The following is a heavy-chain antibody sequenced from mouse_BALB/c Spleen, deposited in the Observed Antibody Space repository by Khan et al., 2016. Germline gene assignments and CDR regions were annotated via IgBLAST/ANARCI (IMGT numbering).Heavy chain of an antibody. Sequence: EVELVESGGGLVQPGGSRKLSCAASGFTFSRFGMHWVRQAPEKGLEWVAYISSGSSPLYYADTLKGRFTISRDNPKNALLLQRTSIRYEDTAMYYCARGDYWGQGTTLTVSS. V-gene: IGHV5-17*02. CDR3: ARGDY. CDR2: ISSGSSPL. J-gene: IGHJ2*01. CDR1: GFTFSRFG.